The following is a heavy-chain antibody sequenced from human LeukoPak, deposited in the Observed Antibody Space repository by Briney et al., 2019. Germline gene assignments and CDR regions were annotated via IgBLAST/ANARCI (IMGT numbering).Heavy chain of an antibody. D-gene: IGHD6-19*01. Sequence: TGGSLRLSCAASGFTFSSYGMHWVRQAPGKGLEWVAFIRCDGSNKYYADSVKGRFTISRDNSKNTLYLQMNSLRAEDTAVYYCAKGKAVAKDFDYWGQGTLVTVSS. CDR2: IRCDGSNK. CDR1: GFTFSSYG. CDR3: AKGKAVAKDFDY. J-gene: IGHJ4*02. V-gene: IGHV3-30*02.